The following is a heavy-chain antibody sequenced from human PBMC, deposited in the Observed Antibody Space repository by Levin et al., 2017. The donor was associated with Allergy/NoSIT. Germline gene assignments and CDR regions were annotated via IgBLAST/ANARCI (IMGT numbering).Heavy chain of an antibody. CDR1: GDSVSSNTAT. CDR3: SRSAYFQEYLQP. J-gene: IGHJ1*01. Sequence: SCAISGDSVSSNTATWNWIRQSPSRGLEWLGRTYYRSKWHNDYAVSVKSRITINPDTSKNQVSLQLNSVTPDDTAVYFCSRSAYFQEYLQPWGQGTLVTVSS. CDR2: TYYRSKWHN. V-gene: IGHV6-1*01. D-gene: IGHD2-8*01.